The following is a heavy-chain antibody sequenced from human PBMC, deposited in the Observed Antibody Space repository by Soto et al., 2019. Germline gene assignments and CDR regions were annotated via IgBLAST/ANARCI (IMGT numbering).Heavy chain of an antibody. J-gene: IGHJ3*02. CDR3: ARDAGVRGNGALDI. V-gene: IGHV4-59*01. CDR2: IYNSGST. Sequence: PSETLSLTCTASGGSINTYYWSWMRQPPGKGLEWIGYIYNSGSTNYNPSLKRRVTISEDTSKDQLSLKWSCVTVADTAVYYCARDAGVRGNGALDIWGRGTLVT. CDR1: GGSINTYY. D-gene: IGHD3-10*01.